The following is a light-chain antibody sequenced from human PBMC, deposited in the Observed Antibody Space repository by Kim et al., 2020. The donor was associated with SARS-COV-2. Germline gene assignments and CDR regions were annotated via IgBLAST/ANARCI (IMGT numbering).Light chain of an antibody. J-gene: IGLJ2*01. CDR3: AAWDDSLSGPVI. CDR2: RNN. Sequence: QSVLTQPPSASGTPGQRVTISCSGSSSNIGSNYVYWYQQLPGTAPKVLIYRNNQRPSGVPDRFSGSKSDTSASLAISGLRSEDEADYYCAAWDDSLSGPVIFGGGTQLTVL. V-gene: IGLV1-47*01. CDR1: SSNIGSNY.